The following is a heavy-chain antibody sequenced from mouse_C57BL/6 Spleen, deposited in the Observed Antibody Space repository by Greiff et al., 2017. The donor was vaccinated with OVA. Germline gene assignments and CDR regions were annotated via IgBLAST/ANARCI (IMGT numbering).Heavy chain of an antibody. Sequence: QVQLQQPGAELVKPGASVKLSCKASGYTFTSYWMHWVKQRPGQGLEWIGMIHPNSGSTNYNEKFKSKATLTVDKSSSTAYMQLSSLTSEDSAVYYCARDYYSNYPYFDYWGQGTTLTVSS. D-gene: IGHD2-5*01. V-gene: IGHV1-64*01. CDR1: GYTFTSYW. CDR2: IHPNSGST. CDR3: ARDYYSNYPYFDY. J-gene: IGHJ2*01.